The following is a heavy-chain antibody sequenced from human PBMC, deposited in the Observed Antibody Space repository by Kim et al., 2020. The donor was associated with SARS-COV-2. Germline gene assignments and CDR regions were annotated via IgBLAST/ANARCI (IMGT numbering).Heavy chain of an antibody. J-gene: IGHJ4*02. CDR2: GTT. D-gene: IGHD5-12*01. V-gene: IGHV4-39*02. Sequence: GTTLYTPALKSRVTMSVDTYKNQFSLKLSSVTAADTAVYYCARDSGYYIYWGQGTLVTVSS. CDR3: ARDSGYYIY.